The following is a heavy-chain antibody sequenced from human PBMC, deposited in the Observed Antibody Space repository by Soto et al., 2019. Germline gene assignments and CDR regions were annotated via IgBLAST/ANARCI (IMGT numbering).Heavy chain of an antibody. V-gene: IGHV1-18*01. J-gene: IGHJ4*02. CDR1: GYTFTSYG. D-gene: IGHD2-8*01. CDR3: ARDRYILGYCTNRVCLDIDY. CDR2: ISAYNGNT. Sequence: GASVKVSCKASGYTFTSYGISWVRQAPGQGLEWMGWISAYNGNTNYAQKLQGRVTMTTDTSTSTAYMELRSLRSDDTAVYYCARDRYILGYCTNRVCLDIDYRGQGTLVTVSS.